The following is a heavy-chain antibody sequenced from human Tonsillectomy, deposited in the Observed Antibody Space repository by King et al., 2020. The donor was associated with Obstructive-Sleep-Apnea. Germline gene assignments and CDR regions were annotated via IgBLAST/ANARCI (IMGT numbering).Heavy chain of an antibody. CDR3: AKDFTGGYDFSVNWGYYYGMDV. D-gene: IGHD5-12*01. V-gene: IGHV3-9*01. Sequence: QLVQSGGGLVQPGRSLRLSCAASGFTFDDYAMHWVRQAPGEGLEWVSGICWNSGSIGYADSVKGRFTISRYNAKNSLYLQMNSLRAEDTALYYCAKDFTGGYDFSVNWGYYYGMDVWGQGTTVTVSS. CDR1: GFTFDDYA. J-gene: IGHJ6*02. CDR2: ICWNSGSI.